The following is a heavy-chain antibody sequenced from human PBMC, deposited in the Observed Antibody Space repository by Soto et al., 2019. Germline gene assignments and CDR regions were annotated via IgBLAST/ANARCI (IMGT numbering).Heavy chain of an antibody. CDR3: ANSEYSRYKNIDV. V-gene: IGHV3-30*18. J-gene: IGHJ6*02. Sequence: VGSLRLSCSASGFTFRGYGMHWVRQAPGRGLEWVALISCDGSIKYYSDSVSGRFTISRDNSKNTLYLQMNSLRAEDTAVYYCANSEYSRYKNIDVWGQGTTVTVSS. CDR2: ISCDGSIK. CDR1: GFTFRGYG. D-gene: IGHD5-18*01.